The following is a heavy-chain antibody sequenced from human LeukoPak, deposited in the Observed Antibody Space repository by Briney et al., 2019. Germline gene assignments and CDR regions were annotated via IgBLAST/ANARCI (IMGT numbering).Heavy chain of an antibody. CDR2: ISGSGGST. Sequence: PGGSLRLSCGASRFTFTSYAMTWVRQAPGKGLEWVSSISGSGGSTYYADSVKGWFTVSRDNSKNTLYLQMHSLRAEDTAVYFCAKDASGSFTDAFDIWGQGTMVTVSS. V-gene: IGHV3-23*01. CDR3: AKDASGSFTDAFDI. D-gene: IGHD3-10*01. J-gene: IGHJ3*02. CDR1: RFTFTSYA.